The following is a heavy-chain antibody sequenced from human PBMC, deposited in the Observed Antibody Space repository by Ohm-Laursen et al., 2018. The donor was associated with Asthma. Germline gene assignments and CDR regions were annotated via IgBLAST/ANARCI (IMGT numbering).Heavy chain of an antibody. CDR3: ARDRGYCSSTSCYEAGVYYYYGMDV. CDR1: GFTFSSYG. V-gene: IGHV3-30*03. J-gene: IGHJ6*02. D-gene: IGHD2-2*01. CDR2: ISYDGSNK. Sequence: SLRLSCAASGFTFSSYGMHWVRQAPGKGLEWVAVISYDGSNKYYADSVKGRFTISRDNSKNTLYLQMNSLRAEDTAVYYCARDRGYCSSTSCYEAGVYYYYGMDVWGQGTTVTVSS.